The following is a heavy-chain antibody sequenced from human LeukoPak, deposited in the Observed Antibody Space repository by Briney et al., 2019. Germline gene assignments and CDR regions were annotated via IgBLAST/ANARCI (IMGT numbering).Heavy chain of an antibody. CDR1: GFTFDDYA. J-gene: IGHJ4*02. V-gene: IGHV3-43*02. CDR3: ARESETSGWYDY. Sequence: GGSLRLSCAASGFTFDDYAMHWVRQPPGKGLEWVSLISGDGVSAYYADSVKGRFTISRDNTRKSLSLQMSSLRSEDTALYYCARESETSGWYDYWGQGTLVTVSS. CDR2: ISGDGVSA. D-gene: IGHD6-19*01.